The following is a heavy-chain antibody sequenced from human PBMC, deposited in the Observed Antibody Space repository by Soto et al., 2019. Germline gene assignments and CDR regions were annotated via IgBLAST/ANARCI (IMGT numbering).Heavy chain of an antibody. CDR1: GGTFSNYA. J-gene: IGHJ4*02. CDR3: ARRGVLPDY. CDR2: IIPIYGTA. V-gene: IGHV1-69*01. Sequence: QVQLVQSGAEVKKPGSSVKVSCKASGGTFSNYAISWARQVPGQGLEWMGGIIPIYGTANYAQKLQGRVTITADESTSTAYMELRNLRSDDTAVYYCARRGVLPDYWGQGTLVTVSS. D-gene: IGHD3-10*01.